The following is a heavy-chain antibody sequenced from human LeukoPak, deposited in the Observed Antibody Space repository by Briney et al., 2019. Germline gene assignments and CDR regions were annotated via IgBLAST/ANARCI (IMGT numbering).Heavy chain of an antibody. V-gene: IGHV3-15*07. CDR1: GFTFSNAW. D-gene: IGHD2-21*01. CDR2: IKSKTDGETT. J-gene: IGHJ4*02. CDR3: ITPLPYSAQ. Sequence: GGSLRLSCAASGFTFSNAWMNWVRQAPGKGLEWVGRIKSKTDGETTEYAAPVKGRFSISRDDSKNMLYLQMNSLKTEDTAVYYCITPLPYSAQGGQGTLVTVSS.